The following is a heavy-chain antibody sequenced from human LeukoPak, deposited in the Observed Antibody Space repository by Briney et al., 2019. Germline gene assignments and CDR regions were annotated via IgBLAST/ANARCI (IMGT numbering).Heavy chain of an antibody. D-gene: IGHD6-13*01. CDR1: GFTFSSYA. J-gene: IGHJ4*02. Sequence: GGSLRLSCAASGFTFSSYAMHWVRQAPGKGLEWVAVISYDGSNKYYADSVKGRFTISRDNSKNTLYLQMNSLRAEDTAVYYCAFGPGSIAAAGTNYWGQGTLVTVSS. CDR3: AFGPGSIAAAGTNY. CDR2: ISYDGSNK. V-gene: IGHV3-30-3*01.